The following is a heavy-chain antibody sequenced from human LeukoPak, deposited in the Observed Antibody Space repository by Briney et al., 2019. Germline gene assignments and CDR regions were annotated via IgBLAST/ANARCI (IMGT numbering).Heavy chain of an antibody. CDR2: INPNSGGT. Sequence: ASVKVSCKASGYTFTGYYMHWLRQAPGQGLEWMGRINPNSGGTNYAQKFQGRVTMTRDTSISTAYMELSRLRSDDTAVYYCARGTALYYYDSSGYWDLNYYFDYGGQGTLVTVSS. V-gene: IGHV1-2*06. D-gene: IGHD3-22*01. CDR1: GYTFTGYY. CDR3: ARGTALYYYDSSGYWDLNYYFDY. J-gene: IGHJ4*02.